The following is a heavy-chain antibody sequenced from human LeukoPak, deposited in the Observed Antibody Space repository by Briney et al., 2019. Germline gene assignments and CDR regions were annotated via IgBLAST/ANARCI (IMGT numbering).Heavy chain of an antibody. CDR2: IYFSGRT. CDR1: GGSISSYY. Sequence: SETLSLTCSVSGGSISSYYWSWIRQPPGKGLEWIGYIYFSGRTNYSPSLQSRVTISVDTSKNQFSLRLNSMTTADTAVYFCARHEGDGDHFDYWGQGTLVTVSS. V-gene: IGHV4-59*08. CDR3: ARHEGDGDHFDY. J-gene: IGHJ4*02. D-gene: IGHD2-21*02.